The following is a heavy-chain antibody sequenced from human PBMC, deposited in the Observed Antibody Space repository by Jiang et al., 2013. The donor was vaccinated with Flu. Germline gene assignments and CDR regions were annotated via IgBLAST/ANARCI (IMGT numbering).Heavy chain of an antibody. CDR3: ARASRGSYSFDY. Sequence: KPSGYSFTTYTINWVRQAPGQGLEWMGWMNPDTGNSGTAQQFQGGVTMTRNNAVTTAYLELSSPKYEDTAMYYCARASRGSYSFDYWGQGTLVTVSS. CDR1: GYSFTTYT. D-gene: IGHD3-10*01. J-gene: IGHJ4*02. CDR2: MNPDTGNS. V-gene: IGHV1-8*01.